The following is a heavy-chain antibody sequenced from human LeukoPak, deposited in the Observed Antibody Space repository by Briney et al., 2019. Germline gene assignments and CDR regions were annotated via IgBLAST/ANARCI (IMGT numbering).Heavy chain of an antibody. D-gene: IGHD6-19*01. J-gene: IGHJ6*02. CDR2: IIPIFGIA. V-gene: IGHV1-69*04. CDR1: GGTFSSYA. CDR3: ARDFSALGIAVAGARGHYCYGMDV. Sequence: SVKVSCKASGGTFSSYAISWVRQAPGQGLEWMGRIIPIFGIANYAQKFQGRVTITADKSTSTAYMELSSLRSEDTAVYYCARDFSALGIAVAGARGHYCYGMDVWGQGTTVTVSS.